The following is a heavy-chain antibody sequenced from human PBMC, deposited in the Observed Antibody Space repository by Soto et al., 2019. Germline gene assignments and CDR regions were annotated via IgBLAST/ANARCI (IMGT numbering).Heavy chain of an antibody. Sequence: QITLKESGPTLVKPTQTLTLTCTFSGFSLTTRGVGVGWIRQPPGNALEWIAVIYSNDHKRYNSSLESRVRITKDATKSQVVITMTNMDSADTDTYFCEHRQRVGPVTDGFDFWSQGPLVTVTS. CDR3: EHRQRVGPVTDGFDF. J-gene: IGHJ4*02. V-gene: IGHV2-5*01. D-gene: IGHD2-21*02. CDR2: IYSNDHK. CDR1: GFSLTTRGVG.